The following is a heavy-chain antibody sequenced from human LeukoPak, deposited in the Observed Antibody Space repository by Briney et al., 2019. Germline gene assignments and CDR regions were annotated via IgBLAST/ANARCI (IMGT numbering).Heavy chain of an antibody. J-gene: IGHJ3*02. CDR3: ARDRGQWLVRDAFDI. CDR2: ISYDGSNK. CDR1: GFTFSGYP. Sequence: GKSLRLSCAASGFTFSGYPIHWVRQAPGKGLEWVAVISYDGSNKYYADSVKGRFTISRDNSKNTLYLQMNSLRAEDTAVYYCARDRGQWLVRDAFDIWGQGTMVTVSS. D-gene: IGHD6-19*01. V-gene: IGHV3-30-3*01.